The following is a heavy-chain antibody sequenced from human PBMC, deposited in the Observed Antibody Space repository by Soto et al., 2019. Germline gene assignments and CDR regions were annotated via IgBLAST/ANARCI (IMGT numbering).Heavy chain of an antibody. V-gene: IGHV3-23*01. J-gene: IGHJ4*02. Sequence: PGGSLRLSCAASGFTFSDYAMTWVRQAPGKGLEWVSTISGSVDSIRYGDSVKGRFTIFRDNSKNTLYLQMNSLRVEDTAVYYCVRDTYDTTADYWGRGSLVTVSS. CDR3: VRDTYDTTADY. CDR2: ISGSVDSI. D-gene: IGHD3-22*01. CDR1: GFTFSDYA.